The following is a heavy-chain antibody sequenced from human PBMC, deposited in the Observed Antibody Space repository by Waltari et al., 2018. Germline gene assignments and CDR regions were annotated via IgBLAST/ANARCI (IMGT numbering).Heavy chain of an antibody. CDR2: ISGSGGST. D-gene: IGHD2-15*01. Sequence: EVQLVESGGGLVQPGGSLRLSCAASAFTFSSYAMRWLRQAPRKGLEWVSAISGSGGSTDYADSVKGRFTISRDNSKNTLYLQMNSLRAEDTAVYYCAKHWGVVVAATYYFDYWGQGTLVTVSS. J-gene: IGHJ4*02. CDR1: AFTFSSYA. V-gene: IGHV3-23*04. CDR3: AKHWGVVVAATYYFDY.